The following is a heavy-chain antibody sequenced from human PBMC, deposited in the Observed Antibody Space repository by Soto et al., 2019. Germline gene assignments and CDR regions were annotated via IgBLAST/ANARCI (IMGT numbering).Heavy chain of an antibody. J-gene: IGHJ6*02. CDR2: IWNDGSGY. V-gene: IGHV3-33*01. D-gene: IGHD6-13*01. Sequence: QVQLVESGGGVVQPGGSLRLSCAASGFTFNNYGMHWVRQAPGKGLEWVAVIWNDGSGYYYANSVKGRFTISRDNSKNTPYLQMSSLRAEDTAVYLCASRHVPPPTRGAAAARGGMDVWGHGTTVTVPS. CDR1: GFTFNNYG. CDR3: ASRHVPPPTRGAAAARGGMDV.